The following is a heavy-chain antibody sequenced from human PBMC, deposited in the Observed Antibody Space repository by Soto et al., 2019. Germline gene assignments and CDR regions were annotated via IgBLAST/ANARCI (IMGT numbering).Heavy chain of an antibody. J-gene: IGHJ5*02. D-gene: IGHD3-22*01. CDR1: GFTFSSYS. CDR3: ARDLMNYDSSGYYGP. CDR2: ISSSSSYI. Sequence: GGSLRHDCAASGFTFSSYSMNWVRQAPGKGLEWVSSISSSSSYIYYADSVKGRFTISRDNAKNSLYLQMNSLRAEDTAVYYCARDLMNYDSSGYYGPWGQGTLVTVSS. V-gene: IGHV3-21*01.